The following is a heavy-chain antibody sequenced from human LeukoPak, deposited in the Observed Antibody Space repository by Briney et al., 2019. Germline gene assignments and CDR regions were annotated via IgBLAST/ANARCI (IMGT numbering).Heavy chain of an antibody. CDR2: IYSSGST. J-gene: IGHJ4*02. D-gene: IGHD3-22*01. CDR3: ARARRYNYDYDY. CDR1: TDSISSVGYY. Sequence: SETLSLTCIVSTDSISSVGYYWSRIRQYPGKGLEWIGHIYSSGSTYYNPSLTSRVTISVDTSRNQFSLKLSFVSAADTAIYFCARARRYNYDYDYWGQGTLVTVSS. V-gene: IGHV4-31*03.